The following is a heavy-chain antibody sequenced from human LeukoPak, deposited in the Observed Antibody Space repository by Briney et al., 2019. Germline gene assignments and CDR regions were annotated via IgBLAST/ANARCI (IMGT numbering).Heavy chain of an antibody. Sequence: GGSLRLSCAASGFTVSNNYINWVRQAPGKGLECVSVIYISGNTFYADSVKGRFTISRDNSENTVYLQMNSLRAEDTAMYYCARVYSGTYHDAFDLWGQGTLVTVSS. CDR2: IYISGNT. CDR3: ARVYSGTYHDAFDL. D-gene: IGHD1-26*01. V-gene: IGHV3-53*01. J-gene: IGHJ3*01. CDR1: GFTVSNNY.